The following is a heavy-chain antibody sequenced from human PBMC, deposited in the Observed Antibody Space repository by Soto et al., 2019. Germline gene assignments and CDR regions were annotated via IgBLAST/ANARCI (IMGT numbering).Heavy chain of an antibody. CDR3: ARGRCSGGSCYSLPNRHKNSDY. Sequence: SETLSPPCAVYGGSFSGSYWIGIRQPPGKGLDWIGEMNHSESTNYTTSLKSRVTISVDTSKNHFSLKLSSVTAADTAVYYCARGRCSGGSCYSLPNRHKNSDYWGQGTLVTVS. CDR1: GGSFSGSY. J-gene: IGHJ4*02. CDR2: MNHSEST. V-gene: IGHV4-34*01. D-gene: IGHD2-15*01.